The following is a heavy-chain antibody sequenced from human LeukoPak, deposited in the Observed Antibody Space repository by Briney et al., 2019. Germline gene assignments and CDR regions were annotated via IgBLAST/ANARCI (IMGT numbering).Heavy chain of an antibody. CDR1: GYSFSNYW. V-gene: IGHV5-51*01. J-gene: IGHJ4*02. D-gene: IGHD6-19*01. Sequence: GESLKISCQGPGYSFSNYWIGWVRQMPGKGLEWLGIIYPGDSDTRYSPSFQGQVTISADKSISTAYLQWSSLKASDTAMYYCARRYSSSEIFDYWGQGTLVTVSS. CDR3: ARRYSSSEIFDY. CDR2: IYPGDSDT.